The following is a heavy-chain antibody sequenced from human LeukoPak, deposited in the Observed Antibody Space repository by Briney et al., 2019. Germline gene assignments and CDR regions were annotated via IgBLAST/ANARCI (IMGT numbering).Heavy chain of an antibody. Sequence: GGSLRLSCAASGFTFSSYGMHWVRQAPGKGLEWVAFIRYDGSNKYYADSVKGRFTISRDKSKNTLYLQMNSLRAEDTAVYYCAKIRSTSCYSFDYWGQGTLVTVSS. D-gene: IGHD2-2*01. J-gene: IGHJ4*02. CDR2: IRYDGSNK. CDR1: GFTFSSYG. V-gene: IGHV3-30*02. CDR3: AKIRSTSCYSFDY.